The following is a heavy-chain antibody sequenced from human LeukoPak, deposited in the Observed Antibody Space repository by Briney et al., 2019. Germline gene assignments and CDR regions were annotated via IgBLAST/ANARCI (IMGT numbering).Heavy chain of an antibody. D-gene: IGHD1-14*01. V-gene: IGHV3-33*01. CDR3: ARERNDGFDI. CDR2: IWYDGSDQ. J-gene: IGHJ3*02. CDR1: GXTFSSYG. Sequence: GRSLRLSCAASGXTFSSYGMHWVRQAPGKGLEWVAVIWYDGSDQYYADSVKGRFAISRDNSKNTLYLQMNSLRAEDTAVYYCARERNDGFDIWGQGTMVTISS.